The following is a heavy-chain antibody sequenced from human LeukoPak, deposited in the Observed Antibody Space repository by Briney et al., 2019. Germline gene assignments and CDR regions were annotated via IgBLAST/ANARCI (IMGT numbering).Heavy chain of an antibody. D-gene: IGHD3-10*01. Sequence: GGTLRLSCAVSVFTFSSYIMSWVRQAPGKGLEWVSSISSSSSYIYYADAVKGRITISRDNAKNSLYIQINSLRAEDTALYHSARPTNVPWFGELSDDTFFDYCGQGTLVTVSS. CDR2: ISSSSSYI. J-gene: IGHJ4*02. V-gene: IGHV3-21*01. CDR1: VFTFSSYI. CDR3: ARPTNVPWFGELSDDTFFDY.